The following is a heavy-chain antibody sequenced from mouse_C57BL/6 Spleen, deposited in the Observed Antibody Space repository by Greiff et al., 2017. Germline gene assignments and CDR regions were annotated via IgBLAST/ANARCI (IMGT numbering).Heavy chain of an antibody. CDR3: ARSQIYYDYDVFAY. V-gene: IGHV1-26*01. J-gene: IGHJ3*01. Sequence: EVQLQQSGPELVKPGASVKISCKASGYTFTDYYMNWVKQSHGKSLEWIGDINPNNGGTSYNQKFKGKATLTVDKSSSTAYMELRSLTSEDSAVYYCARSQIYYDYDVFAYWGQGTLVTVSA. CDR1: GYTFTDYY. CDR2: INPNNGGT. D-gene: IGHD2-4*01.